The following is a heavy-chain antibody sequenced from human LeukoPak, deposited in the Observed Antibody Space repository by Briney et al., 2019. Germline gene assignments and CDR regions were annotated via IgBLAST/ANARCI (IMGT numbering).Heavy chain of an antibody. V-gene: IGHV3-23*01. Sequence: PGGSLRLSCAASGFTFSSYAMNWVRQAPGKGLEWVSGISGSGGSTYYADSVKGRFTISRDNSKNTLYLQMNGLRAEDTAVYYCAREGNRSSDSSASYPLDYWGQGTLVTVSS. D-gene: IGHD1-26*01. CDR3: AREGNRSSDSSASYPLDY. CDR1: GFTFSSYA. J-gene: IGHJ4*02. CDR2: ISGSGGST.